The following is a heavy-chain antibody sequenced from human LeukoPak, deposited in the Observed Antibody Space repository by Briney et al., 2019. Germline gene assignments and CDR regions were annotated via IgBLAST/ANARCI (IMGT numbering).Heavy chain of an antibody. CDR2: IYSGGST. Sequence: QPGGSLRLSCAASGFTVSANYMTWVRQAPGKGLEWVSIIYSGGSTYYADSVKGRFTISRDNSKNTLYLQMNSLRAEDTAVYYCARGGIVGGFYFDYWGQGTLVTVSS. J-gene: IGHJ4*02. D-gene: IGHD1-26*01. CDR1: GFTVSANY. CDR3: ARGGIVGGFYFDY. V-gene: IGHV3-53*01.